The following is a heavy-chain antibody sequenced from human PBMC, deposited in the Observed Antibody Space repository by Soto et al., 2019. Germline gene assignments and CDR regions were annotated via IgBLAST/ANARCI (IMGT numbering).Heavy chain of an antibody. Sequence: GGSLRLSCAASGFTFSSYSMNWVRQAPGKGLEWVSSISSSSSYIYYADSVKGRFTISRDNAKNSLYLQMNSLRAEDTAVYYCARDGRYSSSWYVAASNYYYGMDVWGQGTTVTVSS. D-gene: IGHD6-13*01. CDR3: ARDGRYSSSWYVAASNYYYGMDV. J-gene: IGHJ6*02. CDR1: GFTFSSYS. V-gene: IGHV3-21*01. CDR2: ISSSSSYI.